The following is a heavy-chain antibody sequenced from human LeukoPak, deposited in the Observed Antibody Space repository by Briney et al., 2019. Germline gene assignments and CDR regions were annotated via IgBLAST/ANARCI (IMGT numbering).Heavy chain of an antibody. Sequence: GASVKVSCKASGYTFTSYDINWVRQATGQGLEWMGWMNPNSGNTGYAQKFQGRVTMTRNTSISTAYMELSSLRSEDTAVYYCARDKRSRSGYEAPNWFDPWGQGTLVTVSS. CDR1: GYTFTSYD. V-gene: IGHV1-8*01. D-gene: IGHD3-22*01. CDR3: ARDKRSRSGYEAPNWFDP. J-gene: IGHJ5*02. CDR2: MNPNSGNT.